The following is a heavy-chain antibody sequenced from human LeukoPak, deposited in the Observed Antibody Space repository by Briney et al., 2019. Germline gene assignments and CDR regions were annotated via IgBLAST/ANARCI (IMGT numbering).Heavy chain of an antibody. CDR2: IRSKSYGGAT. CDR1: GFTFGDYT. Sequence: GGSLRLSCTASGFTFGDYTMSWFRQAPGKGLEWVGFIRSKSYGGATEYAASVNGRFTISRDDSKSIAYLQMNSLKTEDTAVYYCTREGGGGYYLFDYWGQGTLVTVSS. D-gene: IGHD3-22*01. J-gene: IGHJ4*02. V-gene: IGHV3-49*03. CDR3: TREGGGGYYLFDY.